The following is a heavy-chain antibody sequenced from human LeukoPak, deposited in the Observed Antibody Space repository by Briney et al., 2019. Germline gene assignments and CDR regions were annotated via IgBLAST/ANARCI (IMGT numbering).Heavy chain of an antibody. CDR2: ISSSSYI. CDR1: GFTFSSYS. CDR3: ARPDGYNYPY. Sequence: GGSLRLSCAASGFTFSSYSMNWVRQAPGKGLEWVSSISSSSYIYYADSVKGRFTISRDNAKNSLYLQMSSLRAEDTAVYYCARPDGYNYPYWGQGTLVTVSS. V-gene: IGHV3-21*01. D-gene: IGHD5-24*01. J-gene: IGHJ4*02.